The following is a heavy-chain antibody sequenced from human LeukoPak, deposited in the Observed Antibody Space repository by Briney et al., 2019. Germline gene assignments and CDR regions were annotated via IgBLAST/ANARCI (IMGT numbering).Heavy chain of an antibody. CDR1: GFTFSSYG. D-gene: IGHD1-26*01. J-gene: IGHJ6*03. CDR2: ISGSGGST. CDR3: AKVNSGAIYYYYMDV. Sequence: GGSLRLSCAASGFTFSSYGMSWVRQAPGKGLEWVSAISGSGGSTYYADSVKGRFTISRDNSKNTLYLQMNSLRAEDTAVYYCAKVNSGAIYYYYMDVWGKGTTVTVSS. V-gene: IGHV3-23*01.